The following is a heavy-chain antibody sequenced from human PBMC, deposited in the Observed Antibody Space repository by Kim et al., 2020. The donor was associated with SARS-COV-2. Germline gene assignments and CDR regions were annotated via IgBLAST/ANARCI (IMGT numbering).Heavy chain of an antibody. J-gene: IGHJ3*02. Sequence: SETLSLTCTVSGGSISSSSYYWGWIRQPPGKGLEWIGSIYYSGSTYYNPSLKSRVTISVDTSKNQFSLNLSSVTAADTAVYYCARQSGDYGDSDDAFDIWGQGTMVTVSS. CDR2: IYYSGST. CDR3: ARQSGDYGDSDDAFDI. D-gene: IGHD4-17*01. CDR1: GGSISSSSYY. V-gene: IGHV4-39*01.